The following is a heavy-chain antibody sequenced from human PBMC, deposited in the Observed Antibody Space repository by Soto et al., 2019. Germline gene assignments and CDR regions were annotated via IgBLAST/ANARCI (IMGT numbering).Heavy chain of an antibody. J-gene: IGHJ4*02. V-gene: IGHV3-23*01. CDR3: AKVGSSPRPGIAVAGTNDY. CDR2: ISGSGGST. Sequence: EVQLLESGGGLVQPGGSLRLSCAASGFTFSSYAMTWVRQAPGKGLEGVSAISGSGGSTYYADSVRGRFTISRDNSKNTLYLQMNSLRAEDTAVYYCAKVGSSPRPGIAVAGTNDYWGQGTLVTVSS. D-gene: IGHD6-19*01. CDR1: GFTFSSYA.